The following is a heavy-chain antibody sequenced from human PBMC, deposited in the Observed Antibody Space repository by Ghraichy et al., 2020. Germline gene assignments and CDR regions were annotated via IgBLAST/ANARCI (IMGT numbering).Heavy chain of an antibody. Sequence: GGSLRLSCAASGFTFSTYAMSWVRQAPGKRLEWVSDISESGGNTYYADSVKGRFTISRDNSKNTLYLQMNSLRAEDTAVYYCAKDGMVATGYWGQGTLVTVSS. CDR2: ISESGGNT. D-gene: IGHD5-12*01. V-gene: IGHV3-23*01. CDR1: GFTFSTYA. J-gene: IGHJ4*01. CDR3: AKDGMVATGY.